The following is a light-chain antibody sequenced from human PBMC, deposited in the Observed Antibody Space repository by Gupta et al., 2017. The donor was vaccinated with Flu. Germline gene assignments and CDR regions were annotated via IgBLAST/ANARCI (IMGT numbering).Light chain of an antibody. CDR2: SNN. J-gene: IGLJ3*02. V-gene: IGLV1-44*01. CDR3: AAWDDSLNGWV. Sequence: QSVLTQPPSASGTPGQRVTISCSGSSSNIGSNTVNWYQQLPGTAPKLLSYSNNQRPSGVPVRFSGSKSGTSASLAISGLQSEDEADYYCAAWDDSLNGWVCGGGTKLT. CDR1: SSNIGSNT.